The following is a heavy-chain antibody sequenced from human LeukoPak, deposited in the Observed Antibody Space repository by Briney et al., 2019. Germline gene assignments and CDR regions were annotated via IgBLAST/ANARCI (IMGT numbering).Heavy chain of an antibody. J-gene: IGHJ4*02. D-gene: IGHD3-10*01. CDR1: GFTFSNAW. CDR3: ARDPHTMVRGYTPPLHD. CDR2: IKSKTDGGTT. Sequence: PGGSLRLSCAASGFTFSNAWMSWVRQAPGKGLEWVGRIKSKTDGGTTDYAAPVKGRFTISRDNAKNSLYLQMNSLRAEDTAVYYCARDPHTMVRGYTPPLHDWGQGTLVTVSS. V-gene: IGHV3-15*01.